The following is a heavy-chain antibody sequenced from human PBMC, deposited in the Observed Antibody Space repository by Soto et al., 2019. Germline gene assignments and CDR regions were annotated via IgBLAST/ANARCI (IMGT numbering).Heavy chain of an antibody. CDR3: ARDHGSIAAPLRECMGF. CDR1: GYTFTSSG. Sequence: ASVKISCKASGYTFTSSGISWVRQAPGQGLEWMGWISAYNGNTNYAQKLQGRVTMTTDTSTSTAYMELRSLRSDDTAVYYCARDHGSIAAPLRECMGFRGQVPSVTVCS. D-gene: IGHD6-6*01. CDR2: ISAYNGNT. V-gene: IGHV1-18*01. J-gene: IGHJ6*02.